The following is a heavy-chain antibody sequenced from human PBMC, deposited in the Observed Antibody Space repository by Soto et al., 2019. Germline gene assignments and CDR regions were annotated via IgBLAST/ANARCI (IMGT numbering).Heavy chain of an antibody. CDR3: ARDRITMISQRDYYYGMDV. J-gene: IGHJ6*02. CDR1: GGSISSGGYY. CDR2: IYYSGST. Sequence: SETLSLTCTVSGGSISSGGYYWSWIRQPPGKGLEWIGYIYYSGSTYYNPSLKSRVTISVDTSKNQFSLKLSSVTAADTAVYYCARDRITMISQRDYYYGMDVWGQGTTVTVSS. D-gene: IGHD3-22*01. V-gene: IGHV4-30-4*01.